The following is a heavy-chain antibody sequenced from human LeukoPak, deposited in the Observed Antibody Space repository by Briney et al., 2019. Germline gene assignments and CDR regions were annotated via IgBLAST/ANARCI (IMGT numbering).Heavy chain of an antibody. CDR2: IYYSGSI. CDR3: ARLYGSGSYSFMDV. V-gene: IGHV4-59*01. Sequence: SETLSLTCTVSGGSISSYYWSWIRQPPGKGLEWIGYIYYSGSINYNPSLKSRVTISVDTSKNQFSLKLSSVTAADTAVYYCARLYGSGSYSFMDVWGKGTTVTVSS. CDR1: GGSISSYY. J-gene: IGHJ6*04. D-gene: IGHD3-10*01.